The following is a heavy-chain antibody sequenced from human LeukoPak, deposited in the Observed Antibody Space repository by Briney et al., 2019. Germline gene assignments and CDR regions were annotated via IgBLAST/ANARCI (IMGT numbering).Heavy chain of an antibody. D-gene: IGHD6-19*01. CDR3: ARVTHSSGWLYYFDY. CDR2: INHSGST. CDR1: GGSFSGYY. J-gene: IGHJ4*02. V-gene: IGHV4-34*01. Sequence: SETLSLTCAVYGGSFSGYYWSWIRQPPGKGLEWIGEINHSGSTNYNPSLKSRVTISVDTSKNQFSLKLSSVTAADTAVYYCARVTHSSGWLYYFDYWGQGTLVTVSS.